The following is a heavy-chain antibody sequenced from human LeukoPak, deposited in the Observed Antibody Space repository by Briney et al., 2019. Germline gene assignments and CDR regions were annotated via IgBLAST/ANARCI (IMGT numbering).Heavy chain of an antibody. D-gene: IGHD3-10*01. V-gene: IGHV3-21*01. J-gene: IGHJ4*02. CDR1: GFTFSSYS. Sequence: GGSLRLSCAASGFTFSSYSMNWVRQAPGTGLEWVSSISSSSSYIYYADSAKGRFTISRDNAKNSLYLQMNSLRAEDTAVYYCARSSMVRGVIISALFSYWGQGTLVTVSS. CDR3: ARSSMVRGVIISALFSY. CDR2: ISSSSSYI.